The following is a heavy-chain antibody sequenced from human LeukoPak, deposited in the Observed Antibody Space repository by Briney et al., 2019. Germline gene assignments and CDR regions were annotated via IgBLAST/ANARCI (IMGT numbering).Heavy chain of an antibody. CDR3: AGEGATTRFAFDI. V-gene: IGHV1-69*05. Sequence: SVKVSCKASGGTFSSYAISWVRQAPGQGREWMGGIIPIFGTANCAQKFQGRVTITTDESTSTAYMELSSLRSEDTAVYYCAGEGATTRFAFDIWGQGTMVTVSS. J-gene: IGHJ3*02. CDR1: GGTFSSYA. CDR2: IIPIFGTA. D-gene: IGHD1-26*01.